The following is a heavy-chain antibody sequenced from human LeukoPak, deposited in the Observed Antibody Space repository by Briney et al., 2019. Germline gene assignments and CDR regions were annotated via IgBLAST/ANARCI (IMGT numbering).Heavy chain of an antibody. J-gene: IGHJ4*02. CDR2: IIASSGST. V-gene: IGHV3-23*01. Sequence: GGSLRLSCAASGFRFSNYAMSWVRQAPGKGLEWVSVIIASSGSTFYADSVKGRFTISRDNSKNTLYLQMNSLRDEDTAVYYCAKGGYDYVEIGYFDFWGQGTLVTVSS. CDR3: AKGGYDYVEIGYFDF. D-gene: IGHD5-12*01. CDR1: GFRFSNYA.